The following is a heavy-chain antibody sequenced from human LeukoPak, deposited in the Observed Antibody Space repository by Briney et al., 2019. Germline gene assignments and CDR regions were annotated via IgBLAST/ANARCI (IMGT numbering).Heavy chain of an antibody. J-gene: IGHJ4*02. D-gene: IGHD3-9*01. CDR3: ARDPLRYLRVGHYDY. CDR2: IDYDSSHI. CDR1: GFTFSTSA. V-gene: IGHV3-21*01. Sequence: GGSLRLSCAASGFTFSTSAMNWVRQVPGKGLQWVSSIDYDSSHIYYAASVRGRFTISRDNARNSVYLQMNSLRVEDTAMYYCARDPLRYLRVGHYDYWGQGTPVAVSS.